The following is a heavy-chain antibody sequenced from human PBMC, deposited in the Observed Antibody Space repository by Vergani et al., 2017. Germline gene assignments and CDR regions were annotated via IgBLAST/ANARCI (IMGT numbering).Heavy chain of an antibody. CDR1: GASIRSSNYY. CDR3: ARHSTVEWLVKLGWIDP. V-gene: IGHV4-39*01. D-gene: IGHD6-19*01. CDR2: IYYSGST. J-gene: IGHJ5*02. Sequence: QLQLQESGPGLVKPSATLSLTCSVSGASIRSSNYYWGWIRQPPGKGLEWIASIYYSGSTYYNPSLKSRVTISVDTSKNPFSLKLSSVTAADTAVYFCARHSTVEWLVKLGWIDPWGQGILVTGSS.